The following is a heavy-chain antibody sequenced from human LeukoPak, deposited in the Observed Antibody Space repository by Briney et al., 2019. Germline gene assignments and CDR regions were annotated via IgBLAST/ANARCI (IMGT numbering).Heavy chain of an antibody. V-gene: IGHV4-31*03. CDR3: ARVGPDYDDSKQLPFDY. CDR2: IYYSGST. CDR1: GGSISSGGYY. D-gene: IGHD3-22*01. J-gene: IGHJ4*02. Sequence: PSETLSLTCTVSGGSISSGGYYWSWIRQHPGKGLEWIGYIYYSGSTHYNPSLKSRVTISVDTSKNQFSLKLSSVTAADTAVYYCARVGPDYDDSKQLPFDYWGQGTLVTVSS.